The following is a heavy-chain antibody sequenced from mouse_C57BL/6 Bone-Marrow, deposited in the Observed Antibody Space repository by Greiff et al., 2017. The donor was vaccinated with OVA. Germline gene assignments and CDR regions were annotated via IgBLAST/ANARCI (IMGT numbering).Heavy chain of an antibody. V-gene: IGHV1-5*01. J-gene: IGHJ2*01. CDR1: GYTFTSYW. Sequence: EVQLQQSGTVLARPGASVKMSCKTSGYTFTSYWMHWVKQRPGQVLEWIGAIYPGNSATSYNQKFKGKSTLTAVTSASTAYKALSSLTNEDSAVYSGTRGITTVVATGDFDYWGQGTTLTVSS. D-gene: IGHD1-1*01. CDR3: TRGITTVVATGDFDY. CDR2: IYPGNSAT.